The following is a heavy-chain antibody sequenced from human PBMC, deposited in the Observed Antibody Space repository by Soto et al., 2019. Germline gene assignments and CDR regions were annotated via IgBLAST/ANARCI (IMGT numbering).Heavy chain of an antibody. Sequence: VQLVESGGGLVKPGGSLRLSCAASGFTFSSYSMNWVRQAPGKGLEWVSSISSSSSYIYYADSVKGRFTISRDNAKNSLYLQMNSLRAEDTAVYYCARDLVPDCSGGSCYSGFDYWGQGTLVTVSS. V-gene: IGHV3-21*01. J-gene: IGHJ4*02. CDR1: GFTFSSYS. D-gene: IGHD2-15*01. CDR2: ISSSSSYI. CDR3: ARDLVPDCSGGSCYSGFDY.